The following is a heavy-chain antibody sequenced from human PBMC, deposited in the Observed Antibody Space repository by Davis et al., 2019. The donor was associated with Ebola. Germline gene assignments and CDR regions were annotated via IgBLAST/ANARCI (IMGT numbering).Heavy chain of an antibody. V-gene: IGHV3-48*02. D-gene: IGHD1-26*01. J-gene: IGHJ4*02. CDR2: ISSSSSII. CDR3: AREAYSGTLRFDY. CDR1: GFTFSSYS. Sequence: GGSLRLSCAATGFTFSSYSMNWVRQAPGKGLEWVSYISSSSSIIYYAGSVKGRFTISRDNAKNSLYLQMNSLRDEDTAVYYCAREAYSGTLRFDYWGQGTLVTVSS.